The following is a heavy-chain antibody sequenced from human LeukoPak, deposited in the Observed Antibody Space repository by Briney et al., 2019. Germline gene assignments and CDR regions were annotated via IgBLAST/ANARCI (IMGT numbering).Heavy chain of an antibody. CDR3: ARWAADSGIYYIAS. Sequence: SGGSLRLSCAASGFTFSNYWMTWVRQAPGKGLQWVASIRQDANVKYYVDSVRGRFTISRDNAENSLHLQMNGLRAEDTAMYYCARWAADSGIYYIASWGQGSLVTVSS. D-gene: IGHD3-10*01. CDR1: GFTFSNYW. J-gene: IGHJ4*02. CDR2: IRQDANVK. V-gene: IGHV3-7*01.